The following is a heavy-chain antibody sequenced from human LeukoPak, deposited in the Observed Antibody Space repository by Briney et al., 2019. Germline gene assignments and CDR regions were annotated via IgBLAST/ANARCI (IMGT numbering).Heavy chain of an antibody. CDR2: IIPIFGIA. CDR3: ARVPDTAMVTYYGMDV. CDR1: GGTLSSYA. V-gene: IGHV1-69*04. D-gene: IGHD5-18*01. J-gene: IGHJ6*02. Sequence: SVKVSCKASGGTLSSYAISWVRQAPGQGLEWMGRIIPIFGIANYAQKFQGRVTITADKSTSTAYMELSSPRSEDTAVYYCARVPDTAMVTYYGMDVWGQGTTVTVSS.